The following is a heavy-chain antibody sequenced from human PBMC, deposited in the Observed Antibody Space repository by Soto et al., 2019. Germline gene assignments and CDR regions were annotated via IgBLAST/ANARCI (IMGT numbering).Heavy chain of an antibody. CDR1: GFSFSSYS. Sequence: EVQLVESGGGLVQPGGSLRLSCAASGFSFSSYSMNWVRQAPGKGLEWVSYISSSSSTIYYSDSVKGRFTISRDNAKNSLYRQMNSLRDEDTAVYDCARVGSGVVVAATPYDYYGMDVWGHRTTVTVSS. CDR3: ARVGSGVVVAATPYDYYGMDV. D-gene: IGHD2-15*01. J-gene: IGHJ6*02. V-gene: IGHV3-48*02. CDR2: ISSSSSTI.